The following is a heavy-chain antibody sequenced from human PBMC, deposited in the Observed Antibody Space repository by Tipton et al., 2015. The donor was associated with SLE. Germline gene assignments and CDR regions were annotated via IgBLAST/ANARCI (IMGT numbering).Heavy chain of an antibody. D-gene: IGHD7-27*01. Sequence: TLSLTCTVSGGPISGYYWSWIRQPPGKGLEWIGYVFYTGSTNYNPSLRSRVSISLDTSKNQFSLKLSSVTAADTAVYYCARLRTGDTRGVADYWGQGTLVTVSS. J-gene: IGHJ4*02. V-gene: IGHV4-59*08. CDR3: ARLRTGDTRGVADY. CDR1: GGPISGYY. CDR2: VFYTGST.